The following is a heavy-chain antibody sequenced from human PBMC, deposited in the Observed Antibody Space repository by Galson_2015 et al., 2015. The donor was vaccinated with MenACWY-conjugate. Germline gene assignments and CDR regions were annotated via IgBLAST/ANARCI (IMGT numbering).Heavy chain of an antibody. V-gene: IGHV3-7*03. D-gene: IGHD3-10*01. CDR1: GFSFNAYS. Sequence: SLRLSCAASGFSFNAYSMSWVRQAPGKGLEWVATMKEDGSEKNHVDSVKGRFTISRDNAKNSLYLQMNSLRADDTAVYYCARGGMTRFDCWGQGTLVTVSS. CDR2: MKEDGSEK. CDR3: ARGGMTRFDC. J-gene: IGHJ4*02.